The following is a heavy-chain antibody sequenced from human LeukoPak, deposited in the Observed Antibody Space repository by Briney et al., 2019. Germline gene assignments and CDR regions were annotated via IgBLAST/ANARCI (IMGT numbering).Heavy chain of an antibody. CDR2: INPNSGGT. V-gene: IGHV1-2*02. Sequence: ASVKVSCKASGYSFSDYYIHWVRQAPGQGLEWMGWINPNSGGTHHAQKFQGRVTMTRDTSITTVYMELSRLRSDDTAVYYCAKWGTYYYDSSGDLGLDYWGQGTLVTVSS. J-gene: IGHJ4*02. CDR1: GYSFSDYY. D-gene: IGHD3-22*01. CDR3: AKWGTYYYDSSGDLGLDY.